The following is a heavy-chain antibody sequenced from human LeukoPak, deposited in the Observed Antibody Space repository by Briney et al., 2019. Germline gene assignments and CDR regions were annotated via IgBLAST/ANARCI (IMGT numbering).Heavy chain of an antibody. D-gene: IGHD3-16*02. CDR2: INPSGGST. V-gene: IGHV1-46*01. J-gene: IGHJ3*02. Sequence: GASVKVSCKASGYTFTSYYIYWVRQAPGQGLEWMGIINPSGGSTNYAQKFQGRVTMTRDTSTSTVYMELSSLRSEDTAVYYCARGVSLGTHFMITFGGVIGAFDIWGQGTMVTVSS. CDR3: ARGVSLGTHFMITFGGVIGAFDI. CDR1: GYTFTSYY.